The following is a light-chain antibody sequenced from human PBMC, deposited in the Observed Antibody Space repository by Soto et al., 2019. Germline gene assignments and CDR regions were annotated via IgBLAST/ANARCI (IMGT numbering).Light chain of an antibody. Sequence: DIQMTQSPSTLSASVGDRVTITCRASQSISSWLAWYQQKPGKAPKLLIYDVSSLESGVPSRFSGSGSGTEFTLTISSLQHDDFATYYCQQYNTFWTFGQGTKVEIK. CDR3: QQYNTFWT. CDR2: DVS. V-gene: IGKV1-5*01. J-gene: IGKJ1*01. CDR1: QSISSW.